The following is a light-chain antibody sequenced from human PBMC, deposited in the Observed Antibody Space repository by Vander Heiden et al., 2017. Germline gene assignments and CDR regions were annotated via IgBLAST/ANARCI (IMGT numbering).Light chain of an antibody. V-gene: IGLV3-25*03. J-gene: IGLJ2*01. Sequence: DALPQPPSVSVSPAQTAKITCSGDALAKQYTYWYQQKPGQAPVVVIYKDTERPSTIPERFSGSSSGTTATLTISGVQAEDGADYYCQSTDSSATVLFGGGTKLTVL. CDR1: ALAKQY. CDR3: QSTDSSATVL. CDR2: KDT.